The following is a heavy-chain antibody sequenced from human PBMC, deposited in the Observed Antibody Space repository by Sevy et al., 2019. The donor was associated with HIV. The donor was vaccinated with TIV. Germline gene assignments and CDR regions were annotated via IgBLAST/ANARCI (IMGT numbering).Heavy chain of an antibody. J-gene: IGHJ4*02. CDR3: ACGIGTTDFDY. V-gene: IGHV3-15*01. CDR2: IKSKTDSGTR. CDR1: GFTFSDAW. D-gene: IGHD1-1*01. Sequence: GGSLRLSCTTSGFTFSDAWMNWVRQAPGKGLEWVARIKSKTDSGTRDFAAPVKGRFSISRDDSKNTVYLQMTSLKDDDTGVYFCACGIGTTDFDYWGQGTLVTVSS.